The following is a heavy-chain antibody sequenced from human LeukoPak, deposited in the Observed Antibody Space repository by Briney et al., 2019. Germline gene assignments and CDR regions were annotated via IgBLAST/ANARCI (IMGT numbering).Heavy chain of an antibody. V-gene: IGHV1-69*05. D-gene: IGHD5-12*01. Sequence: SVKGSCKASGGTFSSHAISWVRQAPGEGLEWGGGLIPVFGTTNYAEKFQGRVTITTDESTRTSYMELRSLKSDDTAVYYCARGKSGYDYGLDHWGQGILVIVSS. CDR1: GGTFSSHA. CDR2: LIPVFGTT. CDR3: ARGKSGYDYGLDH. J-gene: IGHJ4*02.